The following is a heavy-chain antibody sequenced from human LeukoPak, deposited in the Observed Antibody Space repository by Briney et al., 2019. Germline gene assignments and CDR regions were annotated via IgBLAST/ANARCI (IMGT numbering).Heavy chain of an antibody. Sequence: SETLSLTCTLSGGSISSYFWSWIRQPAGKGLEWLGRFSASGTTNYNPSLKSRVTISVDTSKNQCSLKLTSVTAADTAVYYCARIGGITYFDYWGQGSLVTVSS. CDR2: FSASGTT. CDR3: ARIGGITYFDY. J-gene: IGHJ4*02. D-gene: IGHD3-16*01. CDR1: GGSISSYF. V-gene: IGHV4-4*07.